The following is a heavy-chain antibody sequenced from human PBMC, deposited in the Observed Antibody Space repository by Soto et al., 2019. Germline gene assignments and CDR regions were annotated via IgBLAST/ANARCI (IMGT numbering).Heavy chain of an antibody. CDR1: GFTFSSYA. CDR2: ISGSGGST. J-gene: IGHJ4*02. V-gene: IGHV3-23*01. D-gene: IGHD3-10*01. Sequence: PGGSLRLSCAASGFTFSSYAMSWVRQAPGKGLEWVSAISGSGGSTYYADSVKGRFTISRDNSKNTLYLQMNSLRAEDTAVYYCXKERDTMVRGVKSYFDYWGQGTLVTVSS. CDR3: XKERDTMVRGVKSYFDY.